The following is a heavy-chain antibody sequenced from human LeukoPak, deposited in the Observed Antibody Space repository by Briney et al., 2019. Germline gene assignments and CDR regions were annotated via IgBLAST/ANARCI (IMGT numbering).Heavy chain of an antibody. CDR1: GYSFSTYW. CDR2: IYPGDSDT. J-gene: IGHJ3*02. Sequence: LGESLKISCQGSGYSFSTYWITWVRQMPGKGLEWMGIIYPGDSDTRYSPSFQGQVTISADKSISTAYLQWSSLKASDTAMYYCARHTGWGMPEAFDIWGQGTMVTVSS. CDR3: ARHTGWGMPEAFDI. D-gene: IGHD2-8*02. V-gene: IGHV5-51*01.